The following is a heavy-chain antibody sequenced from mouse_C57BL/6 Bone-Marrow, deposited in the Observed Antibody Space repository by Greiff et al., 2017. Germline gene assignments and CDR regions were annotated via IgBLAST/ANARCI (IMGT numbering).Heavy chain of an antibody. CDR1: GYTFTSYW. CDR3: ARNGYDWFAY. J-gene: IGHJ3*01. D-gene: IGHD2-2*01. Sequence: QVQLQQPGAELVMPGASVKLSCKASGYTFTSYWMHWVKQRPGQGLEWIGEIDPSDSYTNYNQQFKGKSTLTVDKSSSTAYMQLSSLTSEDSAVYYCARNGYDWFAYWGQGTLVTVSA. V-gene: IGHV1-69*01. CDR2: IDPSDSYT.